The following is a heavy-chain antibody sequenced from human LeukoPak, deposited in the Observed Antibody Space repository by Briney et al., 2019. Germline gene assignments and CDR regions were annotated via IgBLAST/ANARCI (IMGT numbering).Heavy chain of an antibody. CDR2: ITRSSNYI. J-gene: IGHJ4*02. D-gene: IGHD3-22*01. V-gene: IGHV3-21*01. CDR1: GFTFSSYS. Sequence: GGSLRLSCAASGFTFSSYSMNWVRQAPGKGLEWVSSITRSSNYIYYADSVKDRFTISRDNAKNSLYLQMNSLRAEDTAVYYCARGRYDGSDYYSIFDYWGQGTLVTVSS. CDR3: ARGRYDGSDYYSIFDY.